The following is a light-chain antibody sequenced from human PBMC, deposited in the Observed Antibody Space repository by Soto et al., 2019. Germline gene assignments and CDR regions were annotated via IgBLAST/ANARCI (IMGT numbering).Light chain of an antibody. Sequence: QSVLTQPASVSVSPGQSITISCTGSSSDVAAHNFVSWYQHHPDKAPKLIIYDVTNRPSGVSNRFSGSKSGTTASLTISGLQAEDEADYYCSSYTTSNTVVFGGGTKLTVL. CDR3: SSYTTSNTVV. J-gene: IGLJ2*01. V-gene: IGLV2-14*03. CDR2: DVT. CDR1: SSDVAAHNF.